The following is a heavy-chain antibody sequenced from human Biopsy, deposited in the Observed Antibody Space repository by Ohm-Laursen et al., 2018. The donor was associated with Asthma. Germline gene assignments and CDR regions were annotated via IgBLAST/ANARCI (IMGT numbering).Heavy chain of an antibody. V-gene: IGHV3-30*03. Sequence: SLRLSCSASGFVFSQSGMHWVRQAPGKGLEWMALISSDGHNKYYKDSVKGRFTISRDNSKLRLYLEINSLRVEDSAVYYCARESGQDSGGTGAFDRWGRGIMVAVSS. CDR2: ISSDGHNK. CDR3: ARESGQDSGGTGAFDR. J-gene: IGHJ3*02. CDR1: GFVFSQSG. D-gene: IGHD4-23*01.